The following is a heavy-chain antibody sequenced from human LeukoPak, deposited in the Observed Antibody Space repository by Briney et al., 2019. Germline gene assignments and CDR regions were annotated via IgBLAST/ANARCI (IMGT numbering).Heavy chain of an antibody. CDR1: GFTFSSYG. V-gene: IGHV3-33*01. J-gene: IGHJ2*01. Sequence: GGSLRLSCAASGFTFSSYGMHWVRQAPGKGLEWVAVIWYDGSNKYYADSVKGRFTISRDNSKNTLYLQMNSLRVEDTAVYYCARGQWLAPYWYFDLWGRGTLVTVSS. D-gene: IGHD6-19*01. CDR2: IWYDGSNK. CDR3: ARGQWLAPYWYFDL.